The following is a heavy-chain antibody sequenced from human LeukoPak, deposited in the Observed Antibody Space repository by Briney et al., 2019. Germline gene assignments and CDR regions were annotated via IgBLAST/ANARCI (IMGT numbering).Heavy chain of an antibody. J-gene: IGHJ4*02. Sequence: GGSLGLSCAASGFTFSSYSMNWVRQAPGKGLEWVSSISSSSSYIYYAVSVKGRFTISRDNAKNSLYLQMNSLRAEDTAVYYCARASMITFGGVIVYWGQGTLVTVSS. CDR3: ARASMITFGGVIVY. D-gene: IGHD3-16*02. CDR2: ISSSSSYI. V-gene: IGHV3-21*01. CDR1: GFTFSSYS.